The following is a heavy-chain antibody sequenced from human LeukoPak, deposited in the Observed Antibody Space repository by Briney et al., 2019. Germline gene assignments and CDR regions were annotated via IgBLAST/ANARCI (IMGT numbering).Heavy chain of an antibody. CDR3: ARNAGSSDDAFDI. V-gene: IGHV3-7*01. J-gene: IGHJ3*02. CDR1: GFTFSSYW. CDR2: IKQDGSEK. D-gene: IGHD1-26*01. Sequence: GGSLRLSCAASGFTFSSYWMSWVRQAPGKGLEWVANIKQDGSEKYYVDSVKGRSTISRDNAKNSLYLQMNSLRAEDTAVYYCARNAGSSDDAFDIWGQGTMVTVSS.